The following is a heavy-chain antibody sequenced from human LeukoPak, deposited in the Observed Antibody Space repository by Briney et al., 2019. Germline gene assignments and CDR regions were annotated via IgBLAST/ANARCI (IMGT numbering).Heavy chain of an antibody. V-gene: IGHV3-23*01. Sequence: QAGGSLRLSCAASGFTLSSYGMSWVRQAPGKGLEWVSAISGSGGSTYYADSVKGRFTISRDNSKNTLYLQMNSLRAEDTAVYYCANLLRWEPYWGQGTLVTVSS. J-gene: IGHJ4*02. CDR1: GFTLSSYG. CDR3: ANLLRWEPY. D-gene: IGHD4-23*01. CDR2: ISGSGGST.